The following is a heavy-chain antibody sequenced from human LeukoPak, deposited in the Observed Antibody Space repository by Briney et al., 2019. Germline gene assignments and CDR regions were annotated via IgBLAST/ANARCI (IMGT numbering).Heavy chain of an antibody. D-gene: IGHD3-10*01. CDR1: GGSISSGGYY. J-gene: IGHJ6*02. Sequence: SETLSLTCTVSGGSISSGGYYWSWIRQHPGKGLEWIGYIYYSGSTYYNPSLKSRVTISVDTSKNQFSLKLSSVTAADTAVYYCARVTAVRGDGMDVWGQGTTVTVSS. V-gene: IGHV4-31*03. CDR2: IYYSGST. CDR3: ARVTAVRGDGMDV.